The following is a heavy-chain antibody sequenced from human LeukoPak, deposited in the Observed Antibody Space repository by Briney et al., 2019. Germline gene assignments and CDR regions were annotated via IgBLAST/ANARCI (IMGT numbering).Heavy chain of an antibody. D-gene: IGHD6-13*01. CDR1: GYTFTGYY. CDR3: ATDLGSSWIY. V-gene: IGHV1-2*02. Sequence: ASVKDSCKASGYTFTGYYLHWVRQAPGQGLEWMGWINPNSGGTNYAQKFQGRVTMTRDTSISTAYMELSRLSSDDTAVYYCATDLGSSWIYWGQGTLVTVSS. CDR2: INPNSGGT. J-gene: IGHJ4*01.